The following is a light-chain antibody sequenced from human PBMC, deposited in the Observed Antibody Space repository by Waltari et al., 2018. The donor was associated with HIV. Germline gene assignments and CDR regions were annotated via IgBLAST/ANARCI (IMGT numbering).Light chain of an antibody. Sequence: DIQMTQSPSSLCASVGGRVTITCRASQDIRNFLAWFQQKPGKAPQSLIYAASSFQSGVPSNFSGSGSGTDFTLTISSLQPEDFATYYCQQYNSYPFTVGPGTKVDIK. V-gene: IGKV1-16*02. CDR1: QDIRNF. J-gene: IGKJ3*01. CDR2: AAS. CDR3: QQYNSYPFT.